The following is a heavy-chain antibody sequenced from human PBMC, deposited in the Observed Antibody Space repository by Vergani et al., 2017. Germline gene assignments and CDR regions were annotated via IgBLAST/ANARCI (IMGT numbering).Heavy chain of an antibody. CDR1: GASVNSYY. V-gene: IGHV4-30-4*08. J-gene: IGHJ6*02. CDR3: ARDQSYPGAGGMDV. CDR2: IYYSGST. Sequence: QVKLQESGPGLVKPSETLSLTCTVSGASVNSYYWSWIRQPPGKGLEWIGYIYYSGSTYYNPSLKSRVTISVDTSKNQFSLKLSSVTAADTAVYYCARDQSYPGAGGMDVWGQGTTVTVSS.